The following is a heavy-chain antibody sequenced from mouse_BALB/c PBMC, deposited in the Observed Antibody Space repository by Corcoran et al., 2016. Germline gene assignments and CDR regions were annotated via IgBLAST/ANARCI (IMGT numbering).Heavy chain of an antibody. D-gene: IGHD1-1*01. J-gene: IGHJ1*01. Sequence: EVQLQQSGPELVKPGASVKISCKASGYSFTGYYMHWVKQSHVKSLEWIGRINPYNGATSYNQNFKDKASLTVDKSSSTAYMELHSLTSEDSAVYYGARSDLLGWYFDVWGAGTTVTVSS. CDR3: ARSDLLGWYFDV. CDR1: GYSFTGYY. CDR2: INPYNGAT. V-gene: IGHV1-26*01.